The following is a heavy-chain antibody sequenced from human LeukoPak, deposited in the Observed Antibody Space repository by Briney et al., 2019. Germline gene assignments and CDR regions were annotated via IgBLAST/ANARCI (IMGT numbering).Heavy chain of an antibody. CDR1: GYTFTGYY. Sequence: GASVKVSCKASGYTFTGYYMHWVRQAPGQGLEWMGWISPNSGGTNYAQKFQGRVTMTRDTSISTAYMELSRLRSDDTAVCYCARDNPITIFGVVNFAFDIWGQGTMVTVSS. J-gene: IGHJ3*02. CDR3: ARDNPITIFGVVNFAFDI. D-gene: IGHD3-3*01. V-gene: IGHV1-2*02. CDR2: ISPNSGGT.